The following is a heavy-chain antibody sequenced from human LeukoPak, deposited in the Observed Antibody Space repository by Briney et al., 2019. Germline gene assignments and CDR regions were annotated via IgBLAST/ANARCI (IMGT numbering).Heavy chain of an antibody. CDR3: ARQSDFDWHHPFPYYYYGMDV. D-gene: IGHD3-9*01. CDR2: IYYSGST. J-gene: IGHJ6*02. Sequence: SETLSLTCTVSGGSISSSSYYWGWIRQPPGKGLEWIGRIYYSGSTYYNPSLKSRVTISVDTSKNQFSLKLSSVTAADTAVYYCARQSDFDWHHPFPYYYYGMDVWGQGTTVTVSS. CDR1: GGSISSSSYY. V-gene: IGHV4-39*01.